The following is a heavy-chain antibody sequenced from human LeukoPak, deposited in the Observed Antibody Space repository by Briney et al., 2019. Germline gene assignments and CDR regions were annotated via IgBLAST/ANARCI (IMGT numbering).Heavy chain of an antibody. V-gene: IGHV4-59*01. J-gene: IGHJ4*02. Sequence: PSETLSLTCTVSGGSLSSYYCSWIRQPPAKGLEWIGHIYYSGSTNYNPSLKSRVTISVDTSKNQFSLKLTSVTAADTAVYYCARVCKCGSGWYEYYFDYWGQGTLVTVSS. D-gene: IGHD6-19*01. CDR1: GGSLSSYY. CDR2: IYYSGST. CDR3: ARVCKCGSGWYEYYFDY.